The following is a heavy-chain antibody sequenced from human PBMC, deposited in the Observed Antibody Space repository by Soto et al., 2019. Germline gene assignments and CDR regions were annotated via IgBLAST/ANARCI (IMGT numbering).Heavy chain of an antibody. Sequence: QVQLVQSGAEVKKPGSSVKVSCKASGGTFSSYAISWVRQAPGQGLEWMGGIIPIFGTANYAQKFQGRVTIPADESTSAAYMELSSLRSEDTAVYYCARDDVDTAMPYGMDVWGQGTTVTVSS. J-gene: IGHJ6*02. V-gene: IGHV1-69*12. CDR3: ARDDVDTAMPYGMDV. CDR1: GGTFSSYA. CDR2: IIPIFGTA. D-gene: IGHD5-18*01.